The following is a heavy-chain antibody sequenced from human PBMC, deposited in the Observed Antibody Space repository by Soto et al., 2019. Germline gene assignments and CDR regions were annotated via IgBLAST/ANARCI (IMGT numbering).Heavy chain of an antibody. Sequence: EVQLLESGGGLVQPGGSLRLSCAASGFTFSSYAMSWVRQAPGKGLEWVSAISGSGGSTYYADSVKGRLTISRDNSKNTLYLQMNSLRAEDTAVYYCAKDEGGIAAAGTSFDYWGQGTLVAVSS. J-gene: IGHJ4*02. V-gene: IGHV3-23*01. CDR2: ISGSGGST. D-gene: IGHD6-13*01. CDR3: AKDEGGIAAAGTSFDY. CDR1: GFTFSSYA.